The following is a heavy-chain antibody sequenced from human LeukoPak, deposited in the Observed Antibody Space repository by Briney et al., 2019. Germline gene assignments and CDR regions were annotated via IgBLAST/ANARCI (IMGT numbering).Heavy chain of an antibody. CDR1: GYTFTSYG. D-gene: IGHD1-26*01. CDR2: ISAYNGNT. V-gene: IGHV1-18*01. Sequence: GASVKVSCKASGYTFTSYGISWVRQAPGQGLEWMGWISAYNGNTNYAQKLQGRATMTTDTSTSTAYMELRSLRSDDTAVYYCAREAGSYSGSYSGWFDPWGQGTLVTVSS. CDR3: AREAGSYSGSYSGWFDP. J-gene: IGHJ5*02.